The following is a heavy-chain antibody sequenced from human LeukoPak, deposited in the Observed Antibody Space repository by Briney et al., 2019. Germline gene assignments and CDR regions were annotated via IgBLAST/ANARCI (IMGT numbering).Heavy chain of an antibody. V-gene: IGHV1-18*01. CDR1: GYTFTSYG. D-gene: IGHD5-24*01. CDR2: ISAYNGNT. Sequence: ASVKVSCKASGYTFTSYGISWVRQAPGQGLEWMGWISAYNGNTNYAQKLQGRVTMTTDTSTSTAYMELRSLRSDDTAVYYCARDRERWLLWEAFDIWGQGTMVTVSS. J-gene: IGHJ3*02. CDR3: ARDRERWLLWEAFDI.